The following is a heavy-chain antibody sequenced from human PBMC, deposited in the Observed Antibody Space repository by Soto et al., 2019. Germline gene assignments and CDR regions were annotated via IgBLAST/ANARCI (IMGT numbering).Heavy chain of an antibody. Sequence: ASVKVSCKASGYTFTSYAMHWVRQAPGQRLEWMGWINAGNGNTKYSQKFQGRVTITRDTSASTAYMELSSLRSEDTAVYYCARVVGALGHWFEHWGQGTLVTVPS. CDR3: ARVVGALGHWFEH. V-gene: IGHV1-3*01. CDR2: INAGNGNT. D-gene: IGHD1-26*01. CDR1: GYTFTSYA. J-gene: IGHJ5*02.